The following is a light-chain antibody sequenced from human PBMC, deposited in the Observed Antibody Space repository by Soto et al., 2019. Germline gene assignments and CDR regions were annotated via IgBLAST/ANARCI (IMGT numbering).Light chain of an antibody. V-gene: IGLV2-14*01. Sequence: QSALTQPASVSGSPGQSITISCTGTSSDVGGYNFVSWYQQHPGKAPKLIIYEVSHRPSGVSYRFSGSKSGNTASLTISGLQTEDEADYYCSSYTSSVTLVFGGGTKLTVL. CDR3: SSYTSSVTLV. CDR2: EVS. CDR1: SSDVGGYNF. J-gene: IGLJ2*01.